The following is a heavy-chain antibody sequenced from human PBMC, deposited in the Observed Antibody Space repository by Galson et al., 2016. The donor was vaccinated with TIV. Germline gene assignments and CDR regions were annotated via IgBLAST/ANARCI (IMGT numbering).Heavy chain of an antibody. CDR1: GFSFSGFA. CDR3: AKSLFHTIEFGGLTVIFDY. V-gene: IGHV3-23*01. Sequence: SLRLSCAASGFSFSGFAMSWVRQAPGKGLEWVASISGSGGHTHYGDSVQGRFTISRDDSKNALYLQMNSLRADDTAVYYCAKSLFHTIEFGGLTVIFDYWGQGTRVIVSS. CDR2: ISGSGGHT. D-gene: IGHD3-16*02. J-gene: IGHJ4*02.